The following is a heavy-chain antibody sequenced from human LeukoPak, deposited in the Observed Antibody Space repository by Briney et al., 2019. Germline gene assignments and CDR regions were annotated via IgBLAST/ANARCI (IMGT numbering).Heavy chain of an antibody. CDR2: ISSGSGSI. J-gene: IGHJ4*02. CDR3: ARDAVPLSRGGSNSYLFDY. D-gene: IGHD2-15*01. V-gene: IGHV3-48*01. Sequence: GGSLRLSCAASGFTFRSYSMNWVRQAPGKGLEGVSYISSGSGSIYYADSVKGRFTISRDNSKNTLYLQMNSLRAEDTAVYYCARDAVPLSRGGSNSYLFDYWGQGTLVTVSS. CDR1: GFTFRSYS.